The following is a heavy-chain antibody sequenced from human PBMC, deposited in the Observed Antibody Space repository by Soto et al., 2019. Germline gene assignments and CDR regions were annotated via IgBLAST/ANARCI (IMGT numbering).Heavy chain of an antibody. CDR2: IFSGDEK. CDR3: AWISCVGDCQIDF. J-gene: IGHJ4*02. CDR1: GFSLSNDEMG. V-gene: IGHV2-26*01. Sequence: SGPKLVNPTETLTLTCTVSGFSLSNDEMGVSWIRQPPGMALEWLAHIFSGDEKSYNTSLKSRLTISRDTSKSQVVLTMTNMEAVYTATYYGAWISCVGDCQIDFWGEGTLDTVSS. D-gene: IGHD2-21*02.